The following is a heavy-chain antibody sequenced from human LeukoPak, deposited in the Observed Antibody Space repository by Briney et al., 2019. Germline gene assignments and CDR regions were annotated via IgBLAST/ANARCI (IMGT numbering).Heavy chain of an antibody. Sequence: GGSLRLSCAASGFTFSSYWMSWVRQAPGKGLEWVSSISFGSSYIYYADSVKGRFTISRDNTKNSLYLQMNSLRAEDTAVYYCARDLDDVDTAMGTTLGYWGQGTLVTVSS. CDR2: ISFGSSYI. CDR3: ARDLDDVDTAMGTTLGY. V-gene: IGHV3-21*01. J-gene: IGHJ4*02. CDR1: GFTFSSYW. D-gene: IGHD5-18*01.